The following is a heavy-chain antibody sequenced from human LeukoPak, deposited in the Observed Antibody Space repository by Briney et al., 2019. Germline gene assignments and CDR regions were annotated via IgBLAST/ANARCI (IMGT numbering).Heavy chain of an antibody. CDR3: AKEARWWELMYYFDY. Sequence: SGGSLRLSCAASGFTFSSYGMHWVRQAPGKGLEWVAVISYDGSNKYYADFMKGRFTISRDNSKNTLYLQMNSLRAEDTAVYYCAKEARWWELMYYFDYWGQGTLVTVSS. CDR2: ISYDGSNK. D-gene: IGHD1-26*01. CDR1: GFTFSSYG. J-gene: IGHJ4*02. V-gene: IGHV3-30*18.